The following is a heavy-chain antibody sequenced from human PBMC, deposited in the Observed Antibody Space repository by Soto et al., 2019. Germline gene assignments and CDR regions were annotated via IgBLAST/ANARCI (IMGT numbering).Heavy chain of an antibody. CDR3: ARVRGSYYYGMAV. CDR2: IYHSGST. D-gene: IGHD3-16*01. CDR1: GCSISRGGYY. V-gene: IGHV4-39*07. J-gene: IGHJ6*02. Sequence: SETLSLTCPVSGCSISRGGYYWGWIRQPPGKGVEWIGGIYHSGSTNYNPSLKSRVTISVDTSKKPFSLKLTSVPAADTAVYYWARVRGSYYYGMAVGAQGTTVRVSS.